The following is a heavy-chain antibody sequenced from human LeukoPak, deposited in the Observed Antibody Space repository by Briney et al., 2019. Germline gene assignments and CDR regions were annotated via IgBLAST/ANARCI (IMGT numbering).Heavy chain of an antibody. D-gene: IGHD3-9*01. CDR1: GGTFSSYA. CDR3: ARGTRNYDILTGYYRGGYFDY. Sequence: SVKVSCKASGGTFSSYAISWVRQAPGQGLEWMGGIIPIFGTANYAQKFQGRVTITTDESTSTAYMELSSLRAEDTAVYYCARGTRNYDILTGYYRGGYFDYWGQGTLVTVSS. J-gene: IGHJ4*02. V-gene: IGHV1-69*05. CDR2: IIPIFGTA.